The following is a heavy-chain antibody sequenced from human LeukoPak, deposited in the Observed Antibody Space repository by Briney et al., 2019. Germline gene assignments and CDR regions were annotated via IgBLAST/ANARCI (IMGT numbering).Heavy chain of an antibody. J-gene: IGHJ2*01. Sequence: KAGGSLRLSCAASGLTFSSYSMNWVRQAPGKGLEWVSSISSSSSYIYYAESVKGRFTISRDNAKNSLYLQMNSLRAEDTAVYYCARAALVGATRYWYFDLWGRGTLVTVSS. D-gene: IGHD1-26*01. CDR2: ISSSSSYI. CDR1: GLTFSSYS. V-gene: IGHV3-21*01. CDR3: ARAALVGATRYWYFDL.